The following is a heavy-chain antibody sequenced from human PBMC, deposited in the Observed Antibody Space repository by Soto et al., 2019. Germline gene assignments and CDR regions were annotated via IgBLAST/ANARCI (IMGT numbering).Heavy chain of an antibody. CDR1: GFTFGDYA. CDR2: IRSEAYGGTT. V-gene: IGHV3-49*03. J-gene: IGHJ4*02. Sequence: PGGSLRLSCTTSGFTFGDYAMSWFRQAPGKGLEWVSFIRSEAYGGTTEYAASVKGRFTISRDDSKSIAFLQMNSLKTEDTAVYYFSRFQQPYVTLDHWGQGTLVTVFS. CDR3: SRFQQPYVTLDH. D-gene: IGHD6-13*01.